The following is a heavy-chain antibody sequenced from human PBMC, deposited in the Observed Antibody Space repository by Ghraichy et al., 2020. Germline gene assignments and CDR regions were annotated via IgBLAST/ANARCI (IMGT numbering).Heavy chain of an antibody. D-gene: IGHD3-16*01. CDR2: IRSRGTTI. CDR1: GFIFSDYS. J-gene: IGHJ4*02. V-gene: IGHV3-48*02. CDR3: VRDVNWAFDL. Sequence: GGSLRLSCATSGFIFSDYSLNWVRQAPGKGLEWISYIRSRGTTIADSVKGRFSVSRDTAKNSIYLQMNSLRDEDTAVYYCVRDVNWAFDLWGQGALVTVSS.